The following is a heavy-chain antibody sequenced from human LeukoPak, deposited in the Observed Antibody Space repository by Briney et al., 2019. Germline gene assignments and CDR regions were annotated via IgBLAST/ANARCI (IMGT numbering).Heavy chain of an antibody. J-gene: IGHJ4*02. CDR3: AKGYYYDSDGYYQHFGY. D-gene: IGHD3-22*01. V-gene: IGHV3-30*18. CDR1: GFTFNNYG. CDR2: ISYDGSNK. Sequence: GGSLRLSCAASGFTFNNYGIHWVRQAPGKGLEWVALISYDGSNKYYADSVKGRFTISRDNSKNTLYLQMNSLRAEDTAVYYCAKGYYYDSDGYYQHFGYWGQGTLVTVSS.